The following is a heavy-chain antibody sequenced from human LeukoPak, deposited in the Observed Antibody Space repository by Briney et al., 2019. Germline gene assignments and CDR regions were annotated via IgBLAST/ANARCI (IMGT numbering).Heavy chain of an antibody. V-gene: IGHV1-2*02. CDR1: GYTLTGYY. CDR2: INPNSGGT. J-gene: IGHJ4*02. Sequence: ASVKVSCKASGYTLTGYYMHWVRLAPGQGLEWMGWINPNSGGTNYAQKFQGRVTMTRDTSISTAYMELSRLRSDDTAVYYCARARVGASPFDYWGQGTLVTVSS. CDR3: ARARVGASPFDY. D-gene: IGHD1-26*01.